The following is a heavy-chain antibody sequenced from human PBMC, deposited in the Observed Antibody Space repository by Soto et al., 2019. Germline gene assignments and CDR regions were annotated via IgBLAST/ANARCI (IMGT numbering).Heavy chain of an antibody. J-gene: IGHJ6*02. CDR3: ARGPPTVTNYYYYGMDV. CDR1: GGSFSGYY. V-gene: IGHV4-34*01. D-gene: IGHD4-17*01. Sequence: SETLSLTCAVYGGSFSGYYWSWIRQPPGKGLEWIGEINHSGSTNYNPSLKSRVTISVDTSKNQFSLKLSSVTAADTAVYYCARGPPTVTNYYYYGMDVWGQGTTDTVSS. CDR2: INHSGST.